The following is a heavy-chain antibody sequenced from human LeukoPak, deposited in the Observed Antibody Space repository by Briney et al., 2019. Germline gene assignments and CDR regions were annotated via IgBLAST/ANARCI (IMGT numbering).Heavy chain of an antibody. D-gene: IGHD6-25*01. CDR1: GFTFSSYS. J-gene: IGHJ4*02. CDR3: ARDLAAVLFDY. CDR2: ISSSSSTI. Sequence: PGGSLRLSCAASGFTFSSYSMNWVRQAPGKGLEWVSYISSSSSTIYYADSVKGRFTISRDNAKNSLYLQMNSLRAEDTAVYYCARDLAAVLFDYWGQVTLVTVSS. V-gene: IGHV3-48*01.